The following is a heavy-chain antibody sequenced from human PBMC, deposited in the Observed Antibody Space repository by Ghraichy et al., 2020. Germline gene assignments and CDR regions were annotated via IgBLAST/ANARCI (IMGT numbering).Heavy chain of an antibody. CDR2: ISGSGDRI. V-gene: IGHV3-23*01. D-gene: IGHD2-21*02. CDR3: ATHEAMVTASCGVFDS. J-gene: IGHJ4*02. CDR1: GFPFSSYS. Sequence: GGSLRLSCAASGFPFSSYSMSWVRQAPGKGLEWVSAISGSGDRIYYADSVKGRFTISRDNSKHTLFVQMNSLRAEDTAVYYCATHEAMVTASCGVFDSWGQGTLVTVSA.